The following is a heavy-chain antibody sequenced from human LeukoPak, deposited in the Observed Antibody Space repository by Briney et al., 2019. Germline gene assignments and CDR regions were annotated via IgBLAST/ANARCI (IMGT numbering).Heavy chain of an antibody. D-gene: IGHD6-19*01. J-gene: IGHJ5*02. V-gene: IGHV1-8*02. CDR3: ARMLVAVAVFWFDP. CDR2: MSPNSGDT. Sequence: ASVKVSCKASGYTFTSYGISWVRQAPGQGLEWMGWMSPNSGDTGYAQKFQGRVTMTRNTSISTAYMELSSLKSEDTAVYYCARMLVAVAVFWFDPWGQGTLVTVSS. CDR1: GYTFTSYG.